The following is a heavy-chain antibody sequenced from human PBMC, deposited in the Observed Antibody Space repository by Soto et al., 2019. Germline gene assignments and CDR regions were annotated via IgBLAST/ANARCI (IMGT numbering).Heavy chain of an antibody. V-gene: IGHV4-59*08. J-gene: IGHJ5*02. CDR1: GGSISSYY. CDR2: IYYSGST. CDR3: ARHSIAAIGGFDP. D-gene: IGHD6-13*01. Sequence: PSLTLSLTCTVAGGSISSYYWSWIRQPPEKGLEWIGYIYYSGSTYYNPSLKSRVTVSVDTTKNKFSLKVTSVTAADTVVYSCARHSIAAIGGFDPSGQGTLGTVPS.